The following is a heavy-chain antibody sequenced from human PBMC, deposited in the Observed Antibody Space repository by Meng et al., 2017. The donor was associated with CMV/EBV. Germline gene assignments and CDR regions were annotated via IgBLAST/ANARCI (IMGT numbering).Heavy chain of an antibody. J-gene: IGHJ5*02. CDR1: GGSFSGYY. D-gene: IGHD2-2*02. V-gene: IGHV4-34*09. Sequence: SETLSLTCAVYGGSFSGYYWSWIHQPPGKGLEWIGYIYYSGSTYYNPSLKSRVTISVDTSKNQFSLKLSSVTAADTAVYYCARGRIVVVPAAIPGNNWFDPWGQGTLVTVSS. CDR2: IYYSGST. CDR3: ARGRIVVVPAAIPGNNWFDP.